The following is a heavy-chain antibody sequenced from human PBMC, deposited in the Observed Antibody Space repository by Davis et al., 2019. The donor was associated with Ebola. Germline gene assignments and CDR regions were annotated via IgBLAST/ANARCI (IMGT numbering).Heavy chain of an antibody. J-gene: IGHJ4*02. CDR1: GFTSSSYW. V-gene: IGHV3-7*01. CDR2: IKQDGREK. D-gene: IGHD1-14*01. CDR3: DRRADY. Sequence: GGSLRLSCPPSGFTSSSYWMSWVRQAPGRGLEWVANIKQDGREKYYVDSVKGRFTISRDNAKNSLYLQMNSLRAEDTAVYYCDRRADYWGQGTLVTVSS.